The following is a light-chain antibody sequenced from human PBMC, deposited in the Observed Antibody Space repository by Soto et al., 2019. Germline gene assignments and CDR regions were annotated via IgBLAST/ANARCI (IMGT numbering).Light chain of an antibody. CDR3: QQYNNWPRT. Sequence: EVVLTQSPGSLSLSPGQRATLSCRASQSVDSTFFAWYQKKPGQAPRLLIYGASKRATGIPDRFSGSGSGTDFTLIISSLQSEDFAVYYCQQYNNWPRTFGQGTKVEIK. CDR1: QSVDSTF. V-gene: IGKV3-20*01. J-gene: IGKJ1*01. CDR2: GAS.